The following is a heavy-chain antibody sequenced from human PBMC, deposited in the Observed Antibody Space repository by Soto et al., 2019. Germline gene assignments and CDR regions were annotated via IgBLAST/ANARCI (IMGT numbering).Heavy chain of an antibody. J-gene: IGHJ6*02. V-gene: IGHV1-18*01. CDR3: ARGPGPLTVTIPPYYYYGMDV. CDR1: GYTFTSYG. D-gene: IGHD4-17*01. CDR2: ISAYNGNT. Sequence: GASVKVSCKASGYTFTSYGISWVRQAPGQGLEWMGWISAYNGNTNYAQKLQGRVTMTTDTSTSTAYMELRSLRSDDTAVYYCARGPGPLTVTIPPYYYYGMDVWGQGTTVTVSS.